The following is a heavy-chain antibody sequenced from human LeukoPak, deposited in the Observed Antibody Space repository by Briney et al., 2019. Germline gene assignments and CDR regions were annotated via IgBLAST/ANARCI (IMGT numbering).Heavy chain of an antibody. Sequence: TSETLSLTCTVSGGSVSSDNYCWNWIRQPPGKGLEWIGYIYYTGSTNYNPSLKSRVTISVDTSKNQFSLKLSSVTAADTAVYYCARDGSNLPQYYYYAMDVWGQGTTVTVSS. J-gene: IGHJ6*02. CDR2: IYYTGST. V-gene: IGHV4-61*01. CDR3: ARDGSNLPQYYYYAMDV. D-gene: IGHD4-11*01. CDR1: GGSVSSDNYC.